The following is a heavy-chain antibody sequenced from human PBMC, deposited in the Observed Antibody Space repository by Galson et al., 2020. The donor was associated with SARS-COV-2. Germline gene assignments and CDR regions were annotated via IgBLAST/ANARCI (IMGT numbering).Heavy chain of an antibody. CDR3: ARVFEYYDYVWGSYAPDY. D-gene: IGHD3-16*01. J-gene: IGHJ4*02. CDR2: ISYDGSNN. Sequence: GGSLRLSCAASGFTFSSYAMHWVRQAPGKGLEWVAVISYDGSNNYYADSVKGRFTISRDNSKNTLYLQMNSLRAEDTAVYYCARVFEYYDYVWGSYAPDYWGQGTLVTVSS. CDR1: GFTFSSYA. V-gene: IGHV3-30-3*01.